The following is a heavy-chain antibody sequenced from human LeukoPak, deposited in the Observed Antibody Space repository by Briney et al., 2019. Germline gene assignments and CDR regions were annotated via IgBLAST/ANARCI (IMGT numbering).Heavy chain of an antibody. V-gene: IGHV3-23*01. CDR2: ISAGSEDS. CDR1: GFTFGSYA. J-gene: IGHJ6*02. CDR3: YGLDV. Sequence: GGSLRLSCTASGFTFGSYAMSWVRQAPGKGLEWVSSISAGSEDSYYADSVKGRFTISRDNSKSTLYLQMNSLRADDTAVYYYYGLDVWGQGTTVTVSS.